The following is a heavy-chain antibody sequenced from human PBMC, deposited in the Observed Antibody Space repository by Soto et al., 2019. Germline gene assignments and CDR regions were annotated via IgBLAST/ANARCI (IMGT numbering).Heavy chain of an antibody. CDR1: GFTFSSYG. V-gene: IGHV3-30*18. Sequence: GGSLRLSCAASGFTFSSYGMHWVRQAPGKGLEWVAVISYDGSNKYYADSVKGRFTISRDNSKNTLYLQMNSLRAEDTAVYYCAKVGSNNEEYYYYYMDVWGKGTTVTVSS. D-gene: IGHD4-4*01. CDR3: AKVGSNNEEYYYYYMDV. CDR2: ISYDGSNK. J-gene: IGHJ6*03.